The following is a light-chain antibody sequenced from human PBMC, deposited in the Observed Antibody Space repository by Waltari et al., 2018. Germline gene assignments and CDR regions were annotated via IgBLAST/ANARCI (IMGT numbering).Light chain of an antibody. J-gene: IGLJ1*01. CDR3: SSYAGSKYV. V-gene: IGLV2-8*01. CDR2: EVS. Sequence: QSALTQLPSASGSPGQSVTIPCTGTRSDVGAYNYVSWYQQPPGKAPNLMVYEVSKRPSGVPDRFSGSKSGNTASLTVSGLQAEDEADYFCSSYAGSKYVFGTGTKLTVL. CDR1: RSDVGAYNY.